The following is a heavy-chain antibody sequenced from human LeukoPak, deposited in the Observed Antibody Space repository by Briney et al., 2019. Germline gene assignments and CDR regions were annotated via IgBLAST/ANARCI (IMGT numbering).Heavy chain of an antibody. D-gene: IGHD3-22*01. V-gene: IGHV1-8*01. CDR1: GYTFTSYD. Sequence: GASVKVSCKASGYTFTSYDINWVRQATGQGLEWMGWMNPNSGNTGYAQKFQGRVTMTRNTSISTAYMELSSLRSEDTAVYYCARGTYYYDSSGYIIRFDHAFDIWGQGTMVTVSS. CDR3: ARGTYYYDSSGYIIRFDHAFDI. CDR2: MNPNSGNT. J-gene: IGHJ3*02.